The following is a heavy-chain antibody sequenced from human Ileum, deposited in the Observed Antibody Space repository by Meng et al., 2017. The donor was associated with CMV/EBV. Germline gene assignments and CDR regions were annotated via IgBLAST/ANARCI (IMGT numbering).Heavy chain of an antibody. CDR1: GFTFGTYW. CDR2: IKQDGNEK. J-gene: IGHJ4*02. CDR3: GRHDCTPTSCLFDY. Sequence: GESLKISCAASGFTFGTYWMSWVRQAPGKGLEWVANIKQDGNEKYYVDSVKGRFTISRDNAENSLYLQMNSLRGEDTAMYYCGRHDCTPTSCLFDYWGQGTPVTVSS. D-gene: IGHD2-15*01. V-gene: IGHV3-7*03.